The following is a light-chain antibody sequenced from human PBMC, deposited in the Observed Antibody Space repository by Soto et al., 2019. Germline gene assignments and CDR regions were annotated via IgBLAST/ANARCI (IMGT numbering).Light chain of an antibody. CDR2: DVS. J-gene: IGLJ1*01. CDR3: CLYTSSNTLG. CDR1: SSDVGGYNY. V-gene: IGLV2-14*03. Sequence: QSALTQLASVSGSPGQSSTISFTATSSDVGGYNYVSWYQQHPGKAPQLMIYDVSNRPSGVSSRVSGSKSGNTASLTISGLQVEDEADYYCCLYTSSNTLGFGTGTKVTVL.